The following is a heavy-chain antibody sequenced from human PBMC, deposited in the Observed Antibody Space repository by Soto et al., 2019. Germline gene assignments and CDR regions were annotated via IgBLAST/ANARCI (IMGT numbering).Heavy chain of an antibody. CDR2: ISGSGGST. D-gene: IGHD3-3*01. CDR3: AKDTIFGVDRWLYFDY. J-gene: IGHJ4*02. Sequence: PGGSLRLSCAASGFTFSSYAMSWVRQAPGKGLEWVSAISGSGGSTYYADSVKGRFTISRDNSKNTLYLQMNSLRAEDTAVYYCAKDTIFGVDRWLYFDYWGQGTLVTVSS. CDR1: GFTFSSYA. V-gene: IGHV3-23*01.